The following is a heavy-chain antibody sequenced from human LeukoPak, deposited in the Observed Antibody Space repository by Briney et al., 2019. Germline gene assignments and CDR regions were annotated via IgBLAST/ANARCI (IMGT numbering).Heavy chain of an antibody. J-gene: IGHJ3*02. Sequence: GRSLRLSCAASGFTFSSYGMHWVRQAPGKGLEWVAFIRYDGSNKYYADSVKGRFTISRDNSKNTLYLQMNSLRAEDTAVYYCARVRPGYSSSWYLVGAFDIWGQGTMVTVSS. V-gene: IGHV3-33*08. D-gene: IGHD6-13*01. CDR2: IRYDGSNK. CDR3: ARVRPGYSSSWYLVGAFDI. CDR1: GFTFSSYG.